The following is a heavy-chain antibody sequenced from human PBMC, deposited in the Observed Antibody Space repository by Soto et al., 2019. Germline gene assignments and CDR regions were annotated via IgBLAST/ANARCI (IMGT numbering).Heavy chain of an antibody. J-gene: IGHJ4*02. D-gene: IGHD6-13*01. CDR2: SVPIFNTS. CDR1: GGTFTNYA. V-gene: IGHV1-69*06. CDR3: ATQHQLTNFEF. Sequence: QVQLVKSGAEVKKPGSSVKVSCKASGGTFTNYAISWVRQAPGQGLEWMGGSVPIFNTSHFAEKFQGRLTLTAYTSTSTAFMELIGLRADAAAVYFCATQHQLTNFEFWGQGTLVSVSS.